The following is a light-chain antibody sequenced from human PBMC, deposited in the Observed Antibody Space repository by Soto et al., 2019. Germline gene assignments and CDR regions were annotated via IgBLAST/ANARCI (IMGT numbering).Light chain of an antibody. V-gene: IGLV1-40*01. CDR1: SSNIGAGYD. Sequence: QSALTQPPSLSVAPGQRVTISCTGSSSNIGAGYDVQWYQQLPGTAPKLLMYGNTNRPSGVPDRFSGSKSGTSASLAITGLQAEDEADYYCQSYDSSLTALYVFGTGTKVTVL. CDR2: GNT. CDR3: QSYDSSLTALYV. J-gene: IGLJ1*01.